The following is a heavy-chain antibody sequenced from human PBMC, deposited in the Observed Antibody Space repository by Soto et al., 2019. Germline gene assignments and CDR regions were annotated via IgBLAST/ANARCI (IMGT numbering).Heavy chain of an antibody. V-gene: IGHV3-23*01. CDR3: AREINPGSGLDQADY. CDR1: GFTFSNYA. Sequence: PGGSLRLSCAASGFTFSNYAMNWVRQAPGKGLEWVSGISGSSYTTYYADSVKGRFTISRGNSKNTLYLQMTSLRVDDTALYYCAREINPGSGLDQADYWGQGTLVIFSS. CDR2: ISGSSYTT. D-gene: IGHD3-10*01. J-gene: IGHJ4*02.